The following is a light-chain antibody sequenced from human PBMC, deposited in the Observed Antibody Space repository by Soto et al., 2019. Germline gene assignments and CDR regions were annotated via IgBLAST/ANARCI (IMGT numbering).Light chain of an antibody. V-gene: IGKV1-9*01. J-gene: IGKJ4*01. Sequence: DIQLTQSPSFLSASVGDRVTITCRASQGIYSYLAWYQQEPGKAPKVLIYGASTLQSGVPSRFSGSVFGTEFTLTISSLQPEDFATYYCQQLYDYPLTFGGGTKVEIK. CDR2: GAS. CDR3: QQLYDYPLT. CDR1: QGIYSY.